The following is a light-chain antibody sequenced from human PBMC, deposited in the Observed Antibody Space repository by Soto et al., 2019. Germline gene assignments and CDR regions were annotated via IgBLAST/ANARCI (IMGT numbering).Light chain of an antibody. Sequence: DIQMTQSPSSLSASVGDRVTLTCRASQSINSYLNWYQQKPGNAPKLLIYAASSLQSGVPSRFSGSGSGTDFTLTISSLQPEDFATYYCQQSYSTPRTFGQGTKVEIK. J-gene: IGKJ1*01. CDR1: QSINSY. CDR3: QQSYSTPRT. V-gene: IGKV1-39*01. CDR2: AAS.